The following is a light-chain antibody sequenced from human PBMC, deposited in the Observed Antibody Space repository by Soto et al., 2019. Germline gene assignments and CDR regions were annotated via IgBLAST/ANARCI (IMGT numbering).Light chain of an antibody. V-gene: IGKV3-11*01. CDR3: QQSNYWPLT. CDR2: DAS. Sequence: EIVLTQSPATLSLSPGERATLSCRASQSVTSSLAGYQQKPRQAPRILIYDASKRATGIPATFIGSGSGTDFSLTIGSLEPEDFAVYYCQQSNYWPLTFGGGTKVEIK. J-gene: IGKJ4*01. CDR1: QSVTSS.